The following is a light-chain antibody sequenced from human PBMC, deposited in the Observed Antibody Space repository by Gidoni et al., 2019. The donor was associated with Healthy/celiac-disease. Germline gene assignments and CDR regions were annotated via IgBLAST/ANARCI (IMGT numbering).Light chain of an antibody. CDR3: CSYAGSSTWV. J-gene: IGLJ3*02. V-gene: IGLV2-23*01. CDR1: SSAVGSYNL. CDR2: EGS. Sequence: QSALTHPAAVSWSPGQSITISCTGTSSAVGSYNLVAWYQQHPSTAPKLMIYEGSKRPSGVSKRVSGSNSGNTASLTISGLQAEDEADYYCCSYAGSSTWVFGGGTKLTVL.